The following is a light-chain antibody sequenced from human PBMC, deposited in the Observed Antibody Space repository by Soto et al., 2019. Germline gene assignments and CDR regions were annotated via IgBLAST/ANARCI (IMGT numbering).Light chain of an antibody. V-gene: IGKV1-5*01. CDR1: QSINSW. CDR2: DAS. J-gene: IGKJ4*01. CDR3: QQSYSTLT. Sequence: DIQMTQSPSTLSASVGDRVTITCRASQSINSWLAWYQQKPGKAPNLLIYDASNLESGVPSRFSGSGSGTEFTLTISSLQPDDFATYYCQQSYSTLTFGGGTKVEIK.